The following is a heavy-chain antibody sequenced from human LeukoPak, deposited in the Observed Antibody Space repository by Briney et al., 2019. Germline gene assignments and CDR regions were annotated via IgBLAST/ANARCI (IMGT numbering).Heavy chain of an antibody. J-gene: IGHJ4*02. V-gene: IGHV1-2*02. D-gene: IGHD2-21*02. CDR2: INPDSGGT. Sequence: GASVKVSCKASGYTFTGSYMHWVRQAPGQGLEWMGWINPDSGGTDSAQKFQGRLTMTRDTSISTGYMDLSGLTSDGTAVYYCARAPFCGVDCPPTIDYWGQGTLVTVSS. CDR1: GYTFTGSY. CDR3: ARAPFCGVDCPPTIDY.